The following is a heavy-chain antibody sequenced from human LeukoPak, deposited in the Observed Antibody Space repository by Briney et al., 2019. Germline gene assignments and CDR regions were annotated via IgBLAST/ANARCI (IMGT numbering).Heavy chain of an antibody. D-gene: IGHD4-11*01. J-gene: IGHJ3*02. CDR3: ARKTTVSYAFDI. CDR1: GFTFSSYS. CDR2: ISSSSTNI. Sequence: TGGSLRLSCAASGFTFSSYSMNWVRQAPGKGLEWVSHISSSSTNIYYADSVKGRFTISRDNAKKSLYLQVNSLRAEDTAVYYCARKTTVSYAFDIWGQGTMVTVSS. V-gene: IGHV3-48*01.